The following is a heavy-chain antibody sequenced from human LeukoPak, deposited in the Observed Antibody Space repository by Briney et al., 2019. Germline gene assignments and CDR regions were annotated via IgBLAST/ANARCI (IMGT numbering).Heavy chain of an antibody. CDR1: GFTFSSNP. CDR2: ISSGSSYI. D-gene: IGHD3-10*01. CDR3: ATSLALSGLS. V-gene: IGHV3-21*01. Sequence: GGSLRLSSVASGFTFSSNPMSWVRQAPGKGLEWVSYISSGSSYINYAESVKGRFTISRDNANNSLYLQMNSLRVEDTAVYYCATSLALSGLSWGQGSLVTVSS. J-gene: IGHJ5*02.